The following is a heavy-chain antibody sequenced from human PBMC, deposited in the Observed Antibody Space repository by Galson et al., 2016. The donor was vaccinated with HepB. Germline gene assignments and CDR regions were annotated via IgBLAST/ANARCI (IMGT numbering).Heavy chain of an antibody. CDR2: IYWDDDT. J-gene: IGHJ6*02. CDR1: GFSLTTTGVG. V-gene: IGHV2-5*02. Sequence: PALVKPTQTLTLTCTFSGFSLTTTGVGVGWIRQPPGKTLDWLALIYWDDDTRYNPSLESRLTITKDTSKKQVVLTMTHMDPVDTATYYCAHLRGSLVVGPPAAYHFYGMDVWGQGTTVTVSS. D-gene: IGHD2-2*01. CDR3: AHLRGSLVVGPPAAYHFYGMDV.